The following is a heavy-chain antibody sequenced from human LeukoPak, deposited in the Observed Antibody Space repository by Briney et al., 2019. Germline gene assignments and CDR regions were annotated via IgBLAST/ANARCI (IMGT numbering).Heavy chain of an antibody. CDR1: GYSISSGYY. CDR3: ARHLSEDYGSGSYYLY. D-gene: IGHD3-10*01. J-gene: IGHJ4*02. Sequence: SETLSLTCTVSGYSISSGYYWGWIRQPPGKGLEWIGSIYHSGSTYYNPSLKSRVTISVDTSKNQFSLKLSSVTAADTAVYYCARHLSEDYGSGSYYLYWGQGTLSPSPQ. CDR2: IYHSGST. V-gene: IGHV4-38-2*02.